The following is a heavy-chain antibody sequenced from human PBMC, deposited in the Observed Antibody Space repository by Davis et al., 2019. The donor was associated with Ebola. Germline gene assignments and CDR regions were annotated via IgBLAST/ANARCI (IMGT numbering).Heavy chain of an antibody. CDR2: INAGNGNT. D-gene: IGHD2-2*01. J-gene: IGHJ3*02. V-gene: IGHV1-3*01. CDR3: ASTMLGYCSSTSCSPAFDI. Sequence: ASVKVSCKASGYTFTSYAMHWVRQAPGQRLEWMGWINAGNGNTKYSQKFQGRVTITADESTSTAYMELSSLRSEDTAVYYCASTMLGYCSSTSCSPAFDIWGQGTMVTVSS. CDR1: GYTFTSYA.